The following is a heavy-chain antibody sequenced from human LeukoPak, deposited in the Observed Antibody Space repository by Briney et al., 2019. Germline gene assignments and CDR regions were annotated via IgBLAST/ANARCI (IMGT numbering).Heavy chain of an antibody. Sequence: SETLSLTCTVSGGSISSSSYYWGWIRQTPGKGLEWIGSIYYSGSTYYNPSLKSRVTISVDTSKNQFSLKLSSVTAADTAVYYCARRIGDWFDPWGQGTLVTVFS. CDR1: GGSISSSSYY. CDR3: ARRIGDWFDP. V-gene: IGHV4-39*01. CDR2: IYYSGST. D-gene: IGHD2-15*01. J-gene: IGHJ5*01.